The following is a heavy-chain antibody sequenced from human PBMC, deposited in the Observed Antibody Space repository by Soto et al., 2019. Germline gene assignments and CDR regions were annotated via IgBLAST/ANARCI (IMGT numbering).Heavy chain of an antibody. J-gene: IGHJ4*02. CDR1: GGTFGNFS. CDR3: ARDSSDYGDCGNDY. V-gene: IGHV1-69*06. D-gene: IGHD4-17*01. CDR2: IIPIFGTV. Sequence: QVQLVQSGAEMKKPGSSVKVSCKTSGGTFGNFSLSWVRQAPGLGFEWMGGIIPIFGTVDYAQKFQGRVTFTADRATSTAYMELSSLTSEDTAVYYCARDSSDYGDCGNDYWGQGTLVTVST.